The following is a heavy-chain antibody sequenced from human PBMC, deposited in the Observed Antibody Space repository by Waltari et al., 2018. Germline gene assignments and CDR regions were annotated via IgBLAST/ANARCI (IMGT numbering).Heavy chain of an antibody. D-gene: IGHD2-21*02. CDR1: GFTFSNSW. CDR3: ARLFVTARKTFDI. J-gene: IGHJ3*02. CDR2: INSDATNK. Sequence: EVQLVESGGGSVQPGGSLSLSCVASGFTFSNSWLHWVRQVPGKGLVWVSRINSDATNKSYADSVKGRFTISRDNIKNTLYLQMNDLRAEDTAMYYCARLFVTARKTFDIWGQGTMVTVSS. V-gene: IGHV3-74*01.